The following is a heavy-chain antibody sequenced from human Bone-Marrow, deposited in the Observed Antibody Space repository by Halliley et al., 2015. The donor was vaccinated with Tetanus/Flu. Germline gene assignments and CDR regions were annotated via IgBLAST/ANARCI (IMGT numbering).Heavy chain of an antibody. CDR3: AVEGDFSDSAGYFHAVDP. V-gene: IGHV3-48*03. Sequence: SLRLSCAASGLAFLDSEWNWFRHAPGKGLEWISYISRTGTSTYYTDSVKGRFSISRDDAKKSLYLQMNSLRAEDTAVYYCAVEGDFSDSAGYFHAVDPWGQGTLVTVSS. CDR1: GLAFLDSE. J-gene: IGHJ5*02. CDR2: ISRTGTST. D-gene: IGHD3-16*02.